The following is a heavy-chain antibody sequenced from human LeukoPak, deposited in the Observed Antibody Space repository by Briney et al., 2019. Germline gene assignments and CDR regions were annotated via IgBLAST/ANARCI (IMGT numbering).Heavy chain of an antibody. V-gene: IGHV3-66*01. CDR1: GFIFSNYA. CDR2: IYSGGST. Sequence: GGSLRLSCAASGFIFSNYAMSWVRQAPGTGLEWVSVIYSGGSTDYADSVKGRFTISRDNSKNTLYLQMNSLRAEDTAIYYCARDLNNGSYHWFDPWGQGTLVTVSS. J-gene: IGHJ5*02. CDR3: ARDLNNGSYHWFDP. D-gene: IGHD1-26*01.